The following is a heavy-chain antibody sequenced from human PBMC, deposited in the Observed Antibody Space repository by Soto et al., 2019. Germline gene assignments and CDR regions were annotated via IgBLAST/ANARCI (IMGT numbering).Heavy chain of an antibody. CDR3: AKGGYYGSGSYYTLYYGMDA. V-gene: IGHV3-30*18. J-gene: IGHJ6*02. Sequence: GGSLRLSCAASGFTFSSYGMHWVRQAPGKGLEWVAVISYDGSNKYYADSVKGRFTISRDNSKNTLYLQMNSLRAEDTAVYYCAKGGYYGSGSYYTLYYGMDAWGQGTTVTVSS. D-gene: IGHD3-10*01. CDR2: ISYDGSNK. CDR1: GFTFSSYG.